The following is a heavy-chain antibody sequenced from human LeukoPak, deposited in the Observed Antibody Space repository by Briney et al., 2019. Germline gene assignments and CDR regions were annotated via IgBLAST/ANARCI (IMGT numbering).Heavy chain of an antibody. V-gene: IGHV3-30*02. J-gene: IGHJ6*03. CDR1: GFTFSSYG. D-gene: IGHD1-26*01. CDR2: IRYDGSNK. Sequence: PGGSLRLSCAASGFTFSSYGMHWVRQAPGKGLEWVAIIRYDGSNKYYADSVKGRFTISRDNSKNTLYLQMNSLRAEDTAVYCCAKDWVGATLGRRDDYYYMDVWGKGTTVTVSS. CDR3: AKDWVGATLGRRDDYYYMDV.